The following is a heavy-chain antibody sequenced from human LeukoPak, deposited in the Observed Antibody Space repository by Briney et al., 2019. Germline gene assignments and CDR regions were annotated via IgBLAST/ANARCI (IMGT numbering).Heavy chain of an antibody. CDR3: AREPVGFWSGYYQYYFDY. CDR1: GFTLSSYW. V-gene: IGHV3-7*01. Sequence: GGSLRHSCAASGFTLSSYWMSWVCHAPGKGLEWVGNIKQYMSEKYNVDSVKGRFTISRDNAKNSMYLEMNSLRDEDTGVYYCAREPVGFWSGYYQYYFDYWGQGNLVTVSS. CDR2: IKQYMSEK. D-gene: IGHD3-3*01. J-gene: IGHJ4*02.